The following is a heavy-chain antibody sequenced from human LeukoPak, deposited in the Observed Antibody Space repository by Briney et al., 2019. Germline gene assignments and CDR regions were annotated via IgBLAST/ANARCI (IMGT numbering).Heavy chain of an antibody. CDR1: GYTFTSYD. CDR2: MNPNSGNT. V-gene: IGHV1-8*01. J-gene: IGHJ4*02. D-gene: IGHD5-18*01. Sequence: ASVKVSCKASGYTFTSYDINWVRQATGQGLEWMGWMNPNSGNTGYAQKFQGRVTMTRNTSISTVYMELSSLRSEDTAVYYCARSRGYSYGSFDYWGQGTLVTVSS. CDR3: ARSRGYSYGSFDY.